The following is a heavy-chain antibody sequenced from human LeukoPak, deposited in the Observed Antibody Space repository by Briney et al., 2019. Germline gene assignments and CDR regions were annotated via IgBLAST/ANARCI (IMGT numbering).Heavy chain of an antibody. J-gene: IGHJ4*02. CDR3: ARIQRRGYCSSTSCPAGGDFDY. D-gene: IGHD2-2*03. CDR1: GFTFSSYW. Sequence: PGGSLRLSCAASGFTFSSYWMSWVRQAPGKGLEWVANIEQDGSEKYYVDSVKGRFTISRDNAKNSLYLQTNSLRAEDTAVYYCARIQRRGYCSSTSCPAGGDFDYWGQGTLVTVSS. V-gene: IGHV3-7*01. CDR2: IEQDGSEK.